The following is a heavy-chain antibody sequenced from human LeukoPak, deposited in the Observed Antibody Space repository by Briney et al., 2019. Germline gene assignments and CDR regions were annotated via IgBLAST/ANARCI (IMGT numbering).Heavy chain of an antibody. CDR3: ARAGLGIATKFDP. J-gene: IGHJ5*02. CDR2: IYPSGST. CDR1: GGSISSGSYY. Sequence: SETLSLTCSVSGGSISSGSYYWSWIRQPAGKGLEWIGRIYPSGSTNYNPSLKSRVTISVDTSKNQFSLKLSSVTAADTAVYYCARAGLGIATKFDPWGQGTLVTVSS. V-gene: IGHV4-61*02. D-gene: IGHD6-13*01.